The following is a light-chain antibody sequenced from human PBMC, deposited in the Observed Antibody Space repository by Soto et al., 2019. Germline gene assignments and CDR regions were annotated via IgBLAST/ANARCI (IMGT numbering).Light chain of an antibody. J-gene: IGKJ4*01. CDR3: QQYNNWPRAT. CDR2: RAS. V-gene: IGKV3-15*01. CDR1: QSINSN. Sequence: IVMTQSPATLSVSPGERATLSCRASQSINSNLAGYQQKPGQAPRLLMFRASIRATGFPARFSGSGSGTEFNITISSLQSEDSAIYYCQQYNNWPRATFGGGTKVEIK.